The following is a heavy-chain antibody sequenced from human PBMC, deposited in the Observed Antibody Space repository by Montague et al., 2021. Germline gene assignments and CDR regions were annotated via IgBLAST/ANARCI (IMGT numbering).Heavy chain of an antibody. CDR3: ARHRSRHHSMAFVASDHYFYMDV. CDR2: LDYSGTT. Sequence: SETLSLTCSVSGDSISSKGNFWGWIRQPPGKGLEWIGVLDYSGTTYYSPSLRSRVTISVDTSKNQFSLKVTAVTAADTAVYYCARHRSRHHSMAFVASDHYFYMDVWGTGTTAAVSS. CDR1: GDSISSKGNF. J-gene: IGHJ6*03. D-gene: IGHD2/OR15-2a*01. V-gene: IGHV4-39*01.